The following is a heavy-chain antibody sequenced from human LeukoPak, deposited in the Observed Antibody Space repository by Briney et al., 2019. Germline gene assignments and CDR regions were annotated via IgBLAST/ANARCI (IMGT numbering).Heavy chain of an antibody. V-gene: IGHV3-21*01. CDR1: GFTFSSYS. D-gene: IGHD3-3*01. Sequence: GGSLRLSCAASGFTFSSYSMNWVRQAPGKGLEWVSSISSSSSYIYYADSVKGRFTISRDNAKNSLYLQMNSLRAEDTAVYYCARDHHITIFGVVMDVWGKGTTVTVSS. CDR2: ISSSSSYI. CDR3: ARDHHITIFGVVMDV. J-gene: IGHJ6*04.